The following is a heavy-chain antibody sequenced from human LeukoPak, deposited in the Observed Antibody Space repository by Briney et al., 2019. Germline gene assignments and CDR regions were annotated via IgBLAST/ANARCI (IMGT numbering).Heavy chain of an antibody. Sequence: GGSLRLSCAASGFTFSNAWMRWVRQAPGKGREWGGRIKSKRDGGTTDYAARGKGRFTIEREESKNTLYLQMNSLKTQDTAVYYCTTSWLGYCSSTSCYRDMYYFDYWGQGTLVTVSS. CDR3: TTSWLGYCSSTSCYRDMYYFDY. V-gene: IGHV3-15*01. J-gene: IGHJ4*02. CDR2: IKSKRDGGTT. D-gene: IGHD2-2*02. CDR1: GFTFSNAW.